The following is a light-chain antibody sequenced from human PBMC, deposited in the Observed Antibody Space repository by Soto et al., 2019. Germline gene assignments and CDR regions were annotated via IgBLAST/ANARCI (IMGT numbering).Light chain of an antibody. CDR2: EVS. CDR1: SSDVGGYDY. V-gene: IGLV2-14*01. Sequence: QSALTQPATVSGSPGQPITISCTGTSSDVGGYDYVSWYQQHPGKVPKLIIYEVSIRASGVSNRFSASKSANTASLTISGLHPEDEADYYCSSFTSSGTLFGGGTKVTVL. J-gene: IGLJ2*01. CDR3: SSFTSSGTL.